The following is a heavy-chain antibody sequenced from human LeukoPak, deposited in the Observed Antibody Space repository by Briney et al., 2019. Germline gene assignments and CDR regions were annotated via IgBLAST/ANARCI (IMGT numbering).Heavy chain of an antibody. CDR3: AKDFRRYFDY. Sequence: GGSLRLSCAASGFTFSSYGMHWVRQAPGKGLEWVAFIRYDGSNKYYADSVKGRFTISRDNSKSTLYLQMNSLRAEDTAVYYCAKDFRRYFDYWGQGTLVTVSS. J-gene: IGHJ4*02. CDR1: GFTFSSYG. V-gene: IGHV3-30*02. CDR2: IRYDGSNK.